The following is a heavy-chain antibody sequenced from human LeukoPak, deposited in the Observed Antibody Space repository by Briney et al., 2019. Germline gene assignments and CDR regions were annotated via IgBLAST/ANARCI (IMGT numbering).Heavy chain of an antibody. Sequence: SETLSLTCTVSGDSISSGTYFWGWIRQPPGKGLEWIASMSHTGSTYYNPSLKSRVTISIDTSNNQFSLKLSSVTAADTAVYYCARLGRYCSGGSCRTGGWGQGTLVTVSS. J-gene: IGHJ4*02. CDR3: ARLGRYCSGGSCRTGG. CDR2: MSHTGST. D-gene: IGHD2-15*01. CDR1: GDSISSGTYF. V-gene: IGHV4-39*07.